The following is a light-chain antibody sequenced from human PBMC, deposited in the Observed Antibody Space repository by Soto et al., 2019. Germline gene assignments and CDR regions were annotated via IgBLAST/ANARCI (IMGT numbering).Light chain of an antibody. V-gene: IGKV1-39*01. CDR3: QQRYRSPRT. J-gene: IGKJ1*01. CDR2: AAS. Sequence: DIQMTQSPSSLSASVGDRATLTCRASQSIISYLNWYQQKPGKAPKLLIYAASNLQSGVPSRFSGTGSGTDFTLTISSLQPEDFATYYCQQRYRSPRTFGQGTKVEIK. CDR1: QSIISY.